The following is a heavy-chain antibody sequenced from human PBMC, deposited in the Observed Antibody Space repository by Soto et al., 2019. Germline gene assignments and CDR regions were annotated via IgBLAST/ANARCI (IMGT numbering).Heavy chain of an antibody. Sequence: SETLSLTCTVSGGSISSSSYYWGWIRQPPGKGLEWIGSIYYSGSTYYNPSLKSRVTISVDTSKNQFSLKLSSVTAADTAVYYCARQFPRGNDWLFSMDIWGQGTMGTV. CDR1: GGSISSSSYY. V-gene: IGHV4-39*01. CDR3: ARQFPRGNDWLFSMDI. D-gene: IGHD3-9*01. CDR2: IYYSGST. J-gene: IGHJ3*02.